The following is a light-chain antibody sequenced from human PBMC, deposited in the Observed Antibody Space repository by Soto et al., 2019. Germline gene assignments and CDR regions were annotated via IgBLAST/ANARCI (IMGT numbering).Light chain of an antibody. CDR2: AAS. V-gene: IGKV1-39*01. CDR1: QSISTY. Sequence: DIQMPPSPSSFSASVCYRFPITGSAGQSISTYLNWYQQKPGKAPKLLIYAASSLQSGVPSRFSGSGSGTDFTLTISSLQPEDFATYFCQQTYGTPPWTFGKGTKVDIK. CDR3: QQTYGTPPWT. J-gene: IGKJ1*01.